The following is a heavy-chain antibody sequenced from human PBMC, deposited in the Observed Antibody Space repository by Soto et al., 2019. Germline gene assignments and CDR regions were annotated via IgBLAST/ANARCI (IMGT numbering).Heavy chain of an antibody. D-gene: IGHD6-13*01. CDR2: ISYDGSNK. CDR1: GFTFSSYA. Sequence: QVQLVESGGGVVQPGRSLRLSCAASGFTFSSYAMHWVRQAPGKGLEWVAVISYDGSNKYYSDSVKGRFTISRDNYKDTLYLQMNSLRAEDTAVYYCARDRGGNRSSSPYYYYYGMDVWGQGTTVTVSS. CDR3: ARDRGGNRSSSPYYYYYGMDV. V-gene: IGHV3-30-3*01. J-gene: IGHJ6*02.